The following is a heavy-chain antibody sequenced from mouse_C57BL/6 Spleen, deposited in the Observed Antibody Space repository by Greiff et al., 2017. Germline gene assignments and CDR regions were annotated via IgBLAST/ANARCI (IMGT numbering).Heavy chain of an antibody. CDR1: GFSLTSYG. Sequence: VKLQQSGPGLVQPSQSLSITCTVSGFSLTSYGVHWVRQSPGKGLEWLGVLWSGGSTDYNAAFISRLSISKDNSKSRGCFKMNGLLADDTARYYFARGSIAMDYWGQGTSVTVSA. V-gene: IGHV2-2*01. D-gene: IGHD2-12*01. CDR3: ARGSIAMDY. CDR2: LWSGGST. J-gene: IGHJ4*01.